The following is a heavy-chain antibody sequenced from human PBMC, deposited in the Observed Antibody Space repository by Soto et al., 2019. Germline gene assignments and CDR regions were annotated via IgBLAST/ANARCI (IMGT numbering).Heavy chain of an antibody. V-gene: IGHV3-9*01. CDR1: GCTFGDYG. CDR2: ISWNSGSI. D-gene: IGHD5-12*01. CDR3: AKGIEMATTDFDY. Sequence: SLRLSCAASGCTFGDYGMHWLRQAPGKGLEWVSGISWNSGSIGYADSVKGRFTISRDNAKNSLYLQMNSLRAEDTALDYCAKGIEMATTDFDYWGQGT. J-gene: IGHJ4*02.